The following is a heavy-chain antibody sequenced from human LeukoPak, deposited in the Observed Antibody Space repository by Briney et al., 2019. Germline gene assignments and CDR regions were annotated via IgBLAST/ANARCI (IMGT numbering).Heavy chain of an antibody. CDR1: GGSISSSNYY. D-gene: IGHD3-10*01. CDR3: ARQISDYYYYYMDV. CDR2: IYYSGTT. J-gene: IGHJ6*03. V-gene: IGHV4-39*01. Sequence: SETLSLTYTVSGGSISSSNYYWGWIRQPPGKGLEWIGTIYYSGTTYHNPSLESRVTIPEDTAKNQFSLTLRSVTAADTAVYYCARQISDYYYYYMDVWGKGTTVTVSS.